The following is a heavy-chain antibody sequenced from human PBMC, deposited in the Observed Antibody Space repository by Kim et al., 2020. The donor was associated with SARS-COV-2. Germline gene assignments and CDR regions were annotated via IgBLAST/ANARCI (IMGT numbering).Heavy chain of an antibody. CDR1: GFTFSSYA. J-gene: IGHJ4*02. CDR2: ISSNGGST. D-gene: IGHD5-18*01. V-gene: IGHV3-64D*09. CDR3: VKGSGQEYTAMAQNYFDY. Sequence: GGSLRLSCSASGFTFSSYAMHWVRQAPGKGLEYVSAISSNGGSTYYAASVKGRFTISRDNSKNTLYLQMSSLRAEDTAVYYCVKGSGQEYTAMAQNYFDYWGQGTLVTVSS.